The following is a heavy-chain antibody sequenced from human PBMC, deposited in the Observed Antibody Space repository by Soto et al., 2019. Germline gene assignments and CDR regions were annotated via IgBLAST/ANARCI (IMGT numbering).Heavy chain of an antibody. CDR1: GFTFSNAW. V-gene: IGHV3-15*07. CDR2: IKSKADGGTT. CDR3: TTDPVTMIVVVPSSG. D-gene: IGHD3-22*01. J-gene: IGHJ4*02. Sequence: LRLSCAASGFTFSNAWMNWVRQAPGKGLEWVGRIKSKADGGTTDYAAPVKGRFTISRDDSKNTLYLQMNSLKTEDTAVYYCTTDPVTMIVVVPSSGWGQGTLVTVSS.